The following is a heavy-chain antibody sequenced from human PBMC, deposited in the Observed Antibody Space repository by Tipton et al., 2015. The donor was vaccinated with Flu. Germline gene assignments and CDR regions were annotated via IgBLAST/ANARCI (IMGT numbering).Heavy chain of an antibody. CDR1: GYSFTSYW. Sequence: QLVQSGAEVKKPGESLKISCKGSGYSFTSYWIGWVRQMPGKGLEWMGIIYPGDSDTRYSPSFQGQVTISADKSISTAYLQWSSLKASAPAMYYCASAKDSSSPTFDYWGQGTLVTVSS. J-gene: IGHJ4*02. CDR2: IYPGDSDT. V-gene: IGHV5-51*01. CDR3: ASAKDSSSPTFDY. D-gene: IGHD6-6*01.